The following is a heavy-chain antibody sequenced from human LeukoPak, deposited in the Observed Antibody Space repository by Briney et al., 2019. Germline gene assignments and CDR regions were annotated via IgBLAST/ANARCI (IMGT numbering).Heavy chain of an antibody. CDR3: AKPETGYYYYGMDV. CDR1: GFTFSSYA. Sequence: PGGSLRLSCAASGFTFSSYAMSWVRQAPGKGLEWVSAISGSGGSTYYADSVKGRFTISRDNSKNTLYLQMNSLRAEDTAVYYCAKPETGYYYYGMDVWGQGTTVTVSS. V-gene: IGHV3-23*01. CDR2: ISGSGGST. J-gene: IGHJ6*02.